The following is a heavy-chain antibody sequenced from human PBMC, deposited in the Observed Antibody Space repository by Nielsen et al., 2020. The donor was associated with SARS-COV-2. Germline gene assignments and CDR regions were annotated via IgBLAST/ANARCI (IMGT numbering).Heavy chain of an antibody. Sequence: WIRQPPGKGLEWVSSISSSSSYIYYADSVKGRFTISRDNAKNSLYLQMNSLRAEDTAVYYCARAPKAVAGEAYYYYGMDVWGQGTTVTVSS. J-gene: IGHJ6*02. CDR3: ARAPKAVAGEAYYYYGMDV. V-gene: IGHV3-21*01. CDR2: ISSSSSYI. D-gene: IGHD6-19*01.